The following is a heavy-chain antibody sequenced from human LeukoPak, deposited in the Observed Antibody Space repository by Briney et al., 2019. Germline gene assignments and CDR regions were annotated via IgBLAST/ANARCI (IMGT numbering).Heavy chain of an antibody. CDR3: ARDTPGAIFGVVTGNYYMDV. J-gene: IGHJ6*03. Sequence: ASVKVSCKASGYTFTSYGISWVRQAPGQGLEWMGWISAYNGNTNYAQKLQGRVTMTTDTSTSTAYMELRSLRSDDTAVYYCARDTPGAIFGVVTGNYYMDVWGKGTTVTVSS. V-gene: IGHV1-18*01. CDR2: ISAYNGNT. CDR1: GYTFTSYG. D-gene: IGHD3-3*01.